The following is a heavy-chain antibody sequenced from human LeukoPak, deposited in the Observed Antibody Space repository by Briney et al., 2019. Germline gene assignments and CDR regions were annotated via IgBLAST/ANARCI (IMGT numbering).Heavy chain of an antibody. J-gene: IGHJ4*02. CDR2: IIPIFGTT. V-gene: IGHV1-69*05. CDR3: ALTIFGIIIGPPPFDY. D-gene: IGHD3-3*01. Sequence: ASVKVSCKASGSTFNSYAISWVRQAPGQGLEWMGGIIPIFGTTNYAQNFQGRVTITTDESTSTAYMELSSLRSEDSAVYYCALTIFGIIIGPPPFDYWGQGTLVTVSS. CDR1: GSTFNSYA.